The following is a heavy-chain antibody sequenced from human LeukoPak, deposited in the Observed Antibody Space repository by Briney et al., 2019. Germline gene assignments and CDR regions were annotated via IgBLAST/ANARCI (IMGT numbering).Heavy chain of an antibody. V-gene: IGHV3-21*01. Sequence: GGSLRLSCAASGFTFSGYSMNWVRQAPGKGLEWVSLISSSSSYIYYADSVKGRFTISRDNAKNSLYLQMNSLRAEDTAVYYCARKDSSSWNAFDIWGQGTMVTVSS. D-gene: IGHD6-13*01. CDR1: GFTFSGYS. CDR2: ISSSSSYI. J-gene: IGHJ3*02. CDR3: ARKDSSSWNAFDI.